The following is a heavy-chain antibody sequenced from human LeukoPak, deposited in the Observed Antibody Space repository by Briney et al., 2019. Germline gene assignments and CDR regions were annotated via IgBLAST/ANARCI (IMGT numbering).Heavy chain of an antibody. J-gene: IGHJ4*02. Sequence: ASVKVSCKASAYTFTGYYMHWVRQAPGQGLEWMGWINPNSGGTNYAQKFQGRVTMTRDTSISTAYMELSRLRSDDTAVYYCARVIRYSSGWYSLPDYWGQGTLVTVSS. CDR3: ARVIRYSSGWYSLPDY. D-gene: IGHD6-19*01. V-gene: IGHV1-2*02. CDR1: AYTFTGYY. CDR2: INPNSGGT.